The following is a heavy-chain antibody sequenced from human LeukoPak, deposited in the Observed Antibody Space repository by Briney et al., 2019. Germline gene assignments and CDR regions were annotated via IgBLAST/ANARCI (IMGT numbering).Heavy chain of an antibody. CDR2: ISSSGSTI. V-gene: IGHV3-11*04. Sequence: PGGSLRLSCAASGFTFSDYYMSWIRQAPGKGLEWVSYISSSGSTIYYADSVKGRFTISRDNAKNSLYLQMNSLRAEDTAVYYCARWIGYCSSTSCRGAFDYWGQGTLVTVSS. D-gene: IGHD2-2*03. J-gene: IGHJ4*02. CDR1: GFTFSDYY. CDR3: ARWIGYCSSTSCRGAFDY.